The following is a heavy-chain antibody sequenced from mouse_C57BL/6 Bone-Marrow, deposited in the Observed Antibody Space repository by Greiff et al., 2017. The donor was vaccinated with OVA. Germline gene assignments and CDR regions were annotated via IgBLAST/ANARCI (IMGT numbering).Heavy chain of an antibody. J-gene: IGHJ2*01. V-gene: IGHV5-9-1*02. CDR3: TRDDGSSYDYFDY. CDR2: ISSGGDYI. Sequence: EVKLVESGEGLVKPGGSLKLSCAASGFTFSSYAMSWVRQTPEKRLEWVAYISSGGDYIYYADTVKGRFTISRDNARNTLYLQMSSLKSEDTAKYYCTRDDGSSYDYFDYWGQGTTLTVSS. D-gene: IGHD1-1*01. CDR1: GFTFSSYA.